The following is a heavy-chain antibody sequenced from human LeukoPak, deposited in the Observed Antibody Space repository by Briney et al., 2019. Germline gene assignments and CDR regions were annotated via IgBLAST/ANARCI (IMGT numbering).Heavy chain of an antibody. J-gene: IGHJ5*02. CDR3: ARGLSYDILTAYLRDPPRGFDP. D-gene: IGHD3-9*01. Sequence: SETLSLTCAVSGGSISSSYYWSWIRQPPGKGLEWIGEINHGGNTNYNPSLKSRVTISVDTSKKYFSLKLSSVTAADTAAYCCARGLSYDILTAYLRDPPRGFDPWGQGTLVTVSS. CDR1: GGSISSSYY. V-gene: IGHV4-34*01. CDR2: INHGGNT.